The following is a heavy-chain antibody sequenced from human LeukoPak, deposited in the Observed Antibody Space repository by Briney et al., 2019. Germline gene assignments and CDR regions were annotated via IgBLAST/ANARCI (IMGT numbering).Heavy chain of an antibody. CDR3: ARGHRYNWNYASFDY. CDR2: ISYDGSNK. V-gene: IGHV3-30-3*01. J-gene: IGHJ4*02. CDR1: GFTFSSYA. D-gene: IGHD1-7*01. Sequence: GGSLRLSCAASGFTFSSYAMHWVRQAPGKGLEWVAVISYDGSNKYYADSVKGRFTISRDNSKNTLYLQMNSLRAEDTAVYYSARGHRYNWNYASFDYWGQGTLVTVSS.